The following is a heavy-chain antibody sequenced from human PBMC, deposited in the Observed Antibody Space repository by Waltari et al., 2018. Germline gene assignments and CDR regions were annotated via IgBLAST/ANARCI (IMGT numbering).Heavy chain of an antibody. V-gene: IGHV4-59*01. D-gene: IGHD4-17*01. CDR3: ASGNGDPTTEDWFDP. Sequence: QVQLQESGPGLVKPSETLSLPCPVSGGPISSYYCSWLRQPPGKGLEWIGYIYYSGSTNYNPSLKSRVTISVDTSKNQFSLKLSSVTAADTAVYYCASGNGDPTTEDWFDPWGQGTLVTVSS. CDR1: GGPISSYY. CDR2: IYYSGST. J-gene: IGHJ5*02.